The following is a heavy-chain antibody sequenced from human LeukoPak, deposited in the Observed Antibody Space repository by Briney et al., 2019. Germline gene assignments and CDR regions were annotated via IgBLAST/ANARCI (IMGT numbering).Heavy chain of an antibody. Sequence: ASVKVSCKASGYTFISYGISWVRQAPGQGLEWMGWISAYNGNTNFAQKLQGRVTMTTDTSTRTAYMELRSLRSDDTAVYYCARDKGTAVANGMDVWGQGTTVTVSS. CDR2: ISAYNGNT. CDR3: ARDKGTAVANGMDV. D-gene: IGHD6-19*01. CDR1: GYTFISYG. J-gene: IGHJ6*02. V-gene: IGHV1-18*01.